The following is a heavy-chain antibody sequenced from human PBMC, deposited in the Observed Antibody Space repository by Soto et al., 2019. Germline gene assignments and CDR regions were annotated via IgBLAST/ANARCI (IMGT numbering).Heavy chain of an antibody. CDR1: GGSISRGAYY. Sequence: QVQLQESGPGLVKPSQTLSLTCTVSGGSISRGAYYWSWIRQLPGKGLEWIGYVYHTGNTDYNPSIKSRVSISVDTSKNQFSMDLRYVTAADTAVYYCAVDTTIEGPNWFDPWGQGTLVTVSS. CDR3: AVDTTIEGPNWFDP. CDR2: VYHTGNT. V-gene: IGHV4-31*03. D-gene: IGHD5-18*01. J-gene: IGHJ5*02.